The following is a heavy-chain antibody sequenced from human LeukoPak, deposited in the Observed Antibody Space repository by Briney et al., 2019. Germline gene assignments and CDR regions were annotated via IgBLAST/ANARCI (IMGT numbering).Heavy chain of an antibody. CDR3: ARGGLELPDY. J-gene: IGHJ4*02. D-gene: IGHD1-26*01. CDR2: FYYRGTT. Sequence: SETLSLTCAVYGGSFSGYYWSWIRQPPGKGLEYIGCFYYRGTTRYNPSLKSRVTILVDTSKNQFSLELSAVTAADTAVYYCARGGLELPDYWGQGTLVTVSS. CDR1: GGSFSGYY. V-gene: IGHV4-34*11.